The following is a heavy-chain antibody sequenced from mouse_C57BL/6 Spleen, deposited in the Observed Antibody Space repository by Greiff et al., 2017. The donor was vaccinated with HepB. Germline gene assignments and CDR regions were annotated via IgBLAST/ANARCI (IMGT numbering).Heavy chain of an antibody. D-gene: IGHD1-1*01. CDR2: IYPGSGST. J-gene: IGHJ4*01. CDR1: GYTFTSYW. Sequence: QVQLQQPGAELVKPGASVKMSCKASGYTFTSYWITWVKQRPGQGLEWIGDIYPGSGSTNYNEKFKSKATLTVDTSSSTAYMQLSSLTSEESAVYYCARKGFTTGGAMDYWGQGTSVTVSS. V-gene: IGHV1-55*01. CDR3: ARKGFTTGGAMDY.